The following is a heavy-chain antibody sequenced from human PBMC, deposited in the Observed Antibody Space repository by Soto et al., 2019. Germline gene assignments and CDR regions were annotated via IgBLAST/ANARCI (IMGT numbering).Heavy chain of an antibody. J-gene: IGHJ6*02. Sequence: QVQLVQSGAEVKKPGSSVKVSCKASGGTFSSYAISWVRQAPGQGLEWMGGIIPILGTANYAQRFQGRVTITADNSTSTAYMELSSLRSEDTAVYYWARHVPAAGYYYGMDVWGQGTTVTVSS. CDR3: ARHVPAAGYYYGMDV. D-gene: IGHD2-2*01. CDR2: IIPILGTA. CDR1: GGTFSSYA. V-gene: IGHV1-69*14.